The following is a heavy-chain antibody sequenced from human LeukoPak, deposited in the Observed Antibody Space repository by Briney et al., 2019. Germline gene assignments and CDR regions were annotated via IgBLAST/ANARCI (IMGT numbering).Heavy chain of an antibody. Sequence: GGSLRLSCAASGFTFSSYGMHWVSQAPGKGLEWVAVISYDGSNKYYADSVKGRFTISRDNSKNTLYLQMNSLRAEDTAVYYCAKDPSADTAMIDYWGQGTLVTVSS. V-gene: IGHV3-30*18. D-gene: IGHD5-18*01. J-gene: IGHJ4*02. CDR2: ISYDGSNK. CDR1: GFTFSSYG. CDR3: AKDPSADTAMIDY.